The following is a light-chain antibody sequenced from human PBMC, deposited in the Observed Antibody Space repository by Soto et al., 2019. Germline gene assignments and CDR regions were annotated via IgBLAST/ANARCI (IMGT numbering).Light chain of an antibody. CDR2: GNV. CDR3: QSYDSSLSVV. Sequence: QSVLTQPPSVSGAPGQRVAISCTGSDSNIGAGYDVNWYQHLPGTAPKFLMYGNVNRPSGVPDRFSGSKSGTSASLAITGLQAEDEADYYCQSYDSSLSVVFGGGTKVTVL. J-gene: IGLJ2*01. CDR1: DSNIGAGYD. V-gene: IGLV1-40*01.